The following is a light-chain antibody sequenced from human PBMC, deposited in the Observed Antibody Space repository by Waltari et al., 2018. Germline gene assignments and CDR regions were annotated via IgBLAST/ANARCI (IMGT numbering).Light chain of an antibody. Sequence: HSALTQPASVSGSPGQSITISCSGTSRELGGYNYVSWYQQHPGKAPKLLIYDVTNRPSGVSNRFSGSKSGNTASLTISGLQAEDEAVYFCISYTSGTTDWVFGGGTKLTVL. CDR3: ISYTSGTTDWV. V-gene: IGLV2-14*03. CDR1: SRELGGYNY. CDR2: DVT. J-gene: IGLJ3*02.